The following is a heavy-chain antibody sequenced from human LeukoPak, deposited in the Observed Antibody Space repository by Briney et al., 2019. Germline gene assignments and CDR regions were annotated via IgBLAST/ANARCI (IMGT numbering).Heavy chain of an antibody. D-gene: IGHD5-18*01. CDR2: ISYDGSDK. CDR3: AKNAHYQGYSYGGIDY. CDR1: GFTFSSYG. V-gene: IGHV3-30*18. Sequence: GGSLRLSCAASGFTFSSYGMHWVRQAPGKGLEWVAVISYDGSDKYSADSVKGRFTISRDNSKNTLYLQMNSLRAEDTAVYYCAKNAHYQGYSYGGIDYWGQETLVTVSS. J-gene: IGHJ4*02.